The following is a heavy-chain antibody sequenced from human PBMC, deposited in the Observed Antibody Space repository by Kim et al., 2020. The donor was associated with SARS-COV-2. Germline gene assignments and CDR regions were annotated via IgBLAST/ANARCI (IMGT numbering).Heavy chain of an antibody. V-gene: IGHV4-30-4*01. CDR2: IYYSGST. CDR3: ARGADGYMSTY. Sequence: SETLSLTCTVSGGSISSGDYYWSWIRQPPGKGLEWIGYIYYSGSTYYNPSLKSRVTISVDTSKNQFSLKLSSVTAADTAVYYCARGADGYMSTYWGQGTLVTVSS. D-gene: IGHD5-12*01. J-gene: IGHJ4*02. CDR1: GGSISSGDYY.